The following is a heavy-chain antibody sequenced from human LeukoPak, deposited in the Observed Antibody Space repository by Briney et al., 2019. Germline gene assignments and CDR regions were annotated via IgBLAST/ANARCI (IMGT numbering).Heavy chain of an antibody. CDR1: GFIFSSYW. CDR3: SRDLGTGRPHDF. J-gene: IGHJ4*02. D-gene: IGHD3/OR15-3a*01. Sequence: GGSLRLSCAASGFIFSSYWMSWVRQAPGKGLEWVANLNQYGDHKYYDDSVKGRFTISRDNARDSLYLEMNSLTVEDTAVYFCSRDLGTGRPHDFWGQGTLVTVSS. CDR2: LNQYGDHK. V-gene: IGHV3-7*01.